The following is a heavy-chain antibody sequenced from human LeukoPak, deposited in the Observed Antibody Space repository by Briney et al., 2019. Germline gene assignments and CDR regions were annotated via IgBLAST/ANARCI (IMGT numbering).Heavy chain of an antibody. V-gene: IGHV1-2*02. D-gene: IGHD6-13*01. CDR3: AREAAETDYYYYGMGV. J-gene: IGHJ6*02. CDR1: GYTFTGYY. Sequence: GASVKVSCKASGYTFTGYYMHWVRQAPGQGLEWMGWVNPNSGGTNYAQKFQGRVTMTRDTSISTAYMELSRLRSDDTAVYYCAREAAETDYYYYGMGVWGQGTTVTVSS. CDR2: VNPNSGGT.